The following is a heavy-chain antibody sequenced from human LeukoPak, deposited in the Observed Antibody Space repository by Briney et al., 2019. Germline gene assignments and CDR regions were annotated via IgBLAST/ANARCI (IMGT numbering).Heavy chain of an antibody. D-gene: IGHD5-24*01. V-gene: IGHV3-9*01. CDR2: ISWNSGSI. Sequence: GGSLRLSCAASGFTFDDYAMHWVRQAPGKGLEWVLGISWNSGSIGYADSVKGRFTISRDNAKNSLYLQMNSLRAEDTAVYYCARDLEMATGSIAYWGQGTLVTVSS. CDR3: ARDLEMATGSIAY. J-gene: IGHJ4*02. CDR1: GFTFDDYA.